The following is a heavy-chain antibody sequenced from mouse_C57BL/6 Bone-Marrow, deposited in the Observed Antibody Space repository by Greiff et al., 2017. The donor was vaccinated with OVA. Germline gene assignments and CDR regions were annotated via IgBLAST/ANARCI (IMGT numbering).Heavy chain of an antibody. CDR3: ASPDGFYYAMDY. D-gene: IGHD2-3*01. CDR2: IDPSASYT. J-gene: IGHJ4*01. CDR1: GYTFTSYW. Sequence: QVQLKQPGAELVKPGASVKLSCKASGYTFTSYWMQWVKQRPGQGLEWIGEIDPSASYTNYNQKFKGKATLTVDTSSSTAYMQLSSLTSEDSAVYYCASPDGFYYAMDYWGQGTSVTVSS. V-gene: IGHV1-50*01.